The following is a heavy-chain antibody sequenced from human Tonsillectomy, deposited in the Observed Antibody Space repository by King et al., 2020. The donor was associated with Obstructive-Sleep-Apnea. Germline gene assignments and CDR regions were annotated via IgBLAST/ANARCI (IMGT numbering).Heavy chain of an antibody. CDR1: EGIFRSYA. Sequence: QLVQSGAEVKKPGSSVKVSCRASEGIFRSYAISWVRQAPRQGLEWMGGIIPMFETVNYAQKFQGRVTVTADDSTSTAYMELSGLQPEDTALYYCASTSGRLVTTSPYYYFGMDVWGQGTTVTVTS. J-gene: IGHJ6*02. V-gene: IGHV1-69*01. CDR3: ASTSGRLVTTSPYYYFGMDV. CDR2: IIPMFETV. D-gene: IGHD3-9*01.